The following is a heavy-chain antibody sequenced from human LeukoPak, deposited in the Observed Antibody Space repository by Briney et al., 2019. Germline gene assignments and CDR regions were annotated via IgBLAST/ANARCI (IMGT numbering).Heavy chain of an antibody. J-gene: IGHJ4*02. CDR2: INSDGSST. Sequence: GGSLRLSCAASGFTFSSYWMHWVRQAPGKGLVWVSRINSDGSSTSYADSVKGRFTISRDNAKNTLYLQMNSVRAEDTAVYYCAREIRLYGPFDYWGQGTLVTVSS. D-gene: IGHD4-17*01. CDR1: GFTFSSYW. CDR3: AREIRLYGPFDY. V-gene: IGHV3-74*01.